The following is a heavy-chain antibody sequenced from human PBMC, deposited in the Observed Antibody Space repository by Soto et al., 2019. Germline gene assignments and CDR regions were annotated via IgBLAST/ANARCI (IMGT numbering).Heavy chain of an antibody. V-gene: IGHV6-1*01. CDR3: ACVIWRRGMYV. D-gene: IGHD3-10*01. J-gene: IGHJ6*02. CDR2: TYYRSRWSV. Sequence: SHILSLTCVISGDRLSRNTGAWNWITQSPSRGLEWLGRTYYRSRWSVDYALSVKSRLTIDPDTSKSQFCLHLDSLTPEDTAVYYCACVIWRRGMYVWGQGTPVTVSS. CDR1: GDRLSRNTGA.